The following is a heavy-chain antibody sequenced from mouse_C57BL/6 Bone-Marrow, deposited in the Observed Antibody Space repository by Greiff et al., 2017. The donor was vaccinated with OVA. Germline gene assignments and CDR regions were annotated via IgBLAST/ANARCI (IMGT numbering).Heavy chain of an antibody. J-gene: IGHJ2*01. V-gene: IGHV5-12*01. D-gene: IGHD1-1*01. CDR3: ARRVYYYGSSYFDY. CDR1: GFTFSDYY. Sequence: EVMLVESGGGLVQPGGSLKLSCAASGFTFSDYYMYWVRQTPEKRLEWVAYISNGGGSTYYPDTVKGRFTISRDNAKNTLYLQMSRLKSEDTAMYYCARRVYYYGSSYFDYWGQGTTLTVSS. CDR2: ISNGGGST.